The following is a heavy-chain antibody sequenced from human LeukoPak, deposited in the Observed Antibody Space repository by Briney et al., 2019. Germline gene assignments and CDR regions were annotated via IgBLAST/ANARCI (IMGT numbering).Heavy chain of an antibody. CDR1: GDYITTTNYY. Sequence: SETLSLTCNVSGDYITTTNYYWAWIRQPPGKGLEWIASVFYSGTTYYNPSLKSRVIISMDTSRKQISLRLSSVTATDMAIYYCARRSRLYKHEATGYHDSWGQGTLVTVSS. CDR3: ARRSRLYKHEATGYHDS. D-gene: IGHD3-9*01. V-gene: IGHV4-39*01. J-gene: IGHJ4*02. CDR2: VFYSGTT.